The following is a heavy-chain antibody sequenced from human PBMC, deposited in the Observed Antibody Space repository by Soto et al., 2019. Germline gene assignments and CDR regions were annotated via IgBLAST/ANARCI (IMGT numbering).Heavy chain of an antibody. Sequence: QVQLVQSGAEVKKPGASVKVSCKASGYTFTSYGISLVRQAPGQGLEWMGWISAYNGNTNYAQKLQGRVTMTTHTSTSTGYMELRSVRSDDTRVYYSVRESGYSGSYWGQGPLVTVSS. CDR1: GYTFTSYG. J-gene: IGHJ4*02. D-gene: IGHD1-26*01. CDR3: VRESGYSGSY. CDR2: ISAYNGNT. V-gene: IGHV1-18*01.